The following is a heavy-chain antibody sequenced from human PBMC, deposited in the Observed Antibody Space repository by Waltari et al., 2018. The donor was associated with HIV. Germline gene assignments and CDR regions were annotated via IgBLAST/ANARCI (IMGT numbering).Heavy chain of an antibody. CDR1: ECTFSSYA. V-gene: IGHV1-69*01. CDR3: ARADNGAFDI. J-gene: IGHJ3*02. Sequence: QLQLVQSGAEVKKPGSSVYVSSTASECTFSSYAILWVRQAPGQGLDWMGGIIPIFGTANYAQKFQGRVTITADESTSTAYMELSSLRSEDTAVYYCARADNGAFDIWGQGTMVTVSS. CDR2: IIPIFGTA. D-gene: IGHD2-8*01.